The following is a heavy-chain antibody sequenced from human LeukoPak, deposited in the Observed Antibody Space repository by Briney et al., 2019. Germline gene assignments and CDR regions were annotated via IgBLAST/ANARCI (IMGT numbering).Heavy chain of an antibody. D-gene: IGHD3-16*01. V-gene: IGHV3-23*01. CDR2: ISGSGGST. CDR3: AKDLRGRLGFDL. Sequence: GGSLRLSCAASGFTFSSYAMCWVRQAPGKGLEWVSAISGSGGSTYYADSVKGRFTISRDNSKNTLYLQMNSLRAEDTAVYYCAKDLRGRLGFDLWGRGTLVTVSS. CDR1: GFTFSSYA. J-gene: IGHJ2*01.